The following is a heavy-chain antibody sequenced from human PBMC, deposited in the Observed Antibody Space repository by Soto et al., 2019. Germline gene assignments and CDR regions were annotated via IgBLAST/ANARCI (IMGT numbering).Heavy chain of an antibody. V-gene: IGHV1-8*01. CDR3: ARGAYNDSSPWFAP. CDR2: MNPNSGNA. D-gene: IGHD1-1*01. J-gene: IGHJ5*02. CDR1: GYSFTRHD. Sequence: QVQLVQSGAEVRKPGASVRVSCKATGYSFTRHDINWLRQAAGQGLEWMGWMNPNSGNAVYAQKFQGRVTMTRNTSITTAYIEVTSLKSEDTAVYFCARGAYNDSSPWFAPWGQGTLVTVSS.